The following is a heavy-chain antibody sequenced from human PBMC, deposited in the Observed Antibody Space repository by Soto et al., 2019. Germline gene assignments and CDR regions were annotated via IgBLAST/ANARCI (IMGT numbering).Heavy chain of an antibody. Sequence: QVQLVESGGGVVQPGRSLRLSCAASGFTFSSYGMHWVRQAAGKGLEWVAVIWYDGSNKYYADSVKGRFTISRDNSKNTLYLQMNSLRAEDTAVYYCARPMSGIAGYFDYWGQGTLVTVSS. CDR1: GFTFSSYG. V-gene: IGHV3-33*01. D-gene: IGHD6-13*01. J-gene: IGHJ4*02. CDR3: ARPMSGIAGYFDY. CDR2: IWYDGSNK.